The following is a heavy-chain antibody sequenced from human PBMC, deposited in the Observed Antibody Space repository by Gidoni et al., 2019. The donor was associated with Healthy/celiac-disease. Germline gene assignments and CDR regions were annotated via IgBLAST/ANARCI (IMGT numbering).Heavy chain of an antibody. J-gene: IGHJ5*02. CDR2: IYYSGST. CDR3: ARAVVEGYIAVGGDNWFDP. V-gene: IGHV4-59*01. D-gene: IGHD6-19*01. CDR1: GGSISSYY. Sequence: QVQLQESGPGLVKPSETLSLTCTVSGGSISSYYWSWIRQPPGKGLGWIGYIYYSGSTNYNPSLKSRVTISVDTSKNQFSLKLSSVTAADTAVYYCARAVVEGYIAVGGDNWFDPWGQGTLVTVSS.